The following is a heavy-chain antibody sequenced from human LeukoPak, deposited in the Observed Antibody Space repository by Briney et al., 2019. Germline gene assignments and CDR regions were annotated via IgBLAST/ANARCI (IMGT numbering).Heavy chain of an antibody. V-gene: IGHV3-53*01. Sequence: GGSLRLSCAASGFTVSSTYMTWVRQAPGKGLEWVSVIYTSGRTDYADSMKGRFTVSRDNSKNMVYLQMNSLRAEDTAVYYCAQNSEFGYSGYDYFKWGQGTLVTVSS. CDR3: AQNSEFGYSGYDYFK. D-gene: IGHD5-12*01. CDR2: IYTSGRT. CDR1: GFTVSSTY. J-gene: IGHJ4*02.